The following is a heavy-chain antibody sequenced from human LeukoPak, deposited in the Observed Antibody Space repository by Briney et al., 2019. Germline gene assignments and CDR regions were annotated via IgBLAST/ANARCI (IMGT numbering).Heavy chain of an antibody. D-gene: IGHD4-17*01. V-gene: IGHV4-59*08. CDR2: IYYSGST. Sequence: SETLSLTCTVPGGSISSYYWSWIRQPPGKGLEWIGYIYYSGSTNYNPSLKSRVTISVDTSKNQFSLKLRSVTAADTAVYYCARLYGDYLSPIHYWGQGTLVTVSS. J-gene: IGHJ4*02. CDR1: GGSISSYY. CDR3: ARLYGDYLSPIHY.